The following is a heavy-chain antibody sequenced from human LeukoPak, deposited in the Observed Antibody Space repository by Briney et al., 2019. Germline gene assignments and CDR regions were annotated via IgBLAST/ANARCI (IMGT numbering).Heavy chain of an antibody. CDR1: GFTFSSYA. D-gene: IGHD2-15*01. Sequence: GGSLRLSCAASGFTFSSYAMSWVRQAPGKGLEWVSTISDSGGNTYYADSVKGRFTISRDNSKNTLYLQMNSLRAEDTALYYYAKDGFRGDCIGGSCYPFDPWGQGTLVTVSS. V-gene: IGHV3-23*01. J-gene: IGHJ5*02. CDR2: ISDSGGNT. CDR3: AKDGFRGDCIGGSCYPFDP.